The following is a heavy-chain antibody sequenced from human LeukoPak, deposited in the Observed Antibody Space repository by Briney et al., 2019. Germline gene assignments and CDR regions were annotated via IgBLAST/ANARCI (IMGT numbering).Heavy chain of an antibody. CDR3: AKEITGYCSSTSCYTPYGAFDI. D-gene: IGHD2-2*02. V-gene: IGHV1-69*04. CDR1: GGTFSSYA. CDR2: IIPFLGIA. Sequence: ASVKVSFKASGGTFSSYAISWVRQAPGQGLEWMGRIIPFLGIANYAQKFQGRVTITADKSTSTAYMEPSSLRTEDTAVYYCAKEITGYCSSTSCYTPYGAFDIWGQGTMVTVSS. J-gene: IGHJ3*02.